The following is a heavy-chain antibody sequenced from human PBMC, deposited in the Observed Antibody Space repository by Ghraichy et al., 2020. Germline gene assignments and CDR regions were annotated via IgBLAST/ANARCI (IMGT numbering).Heavy chain of an antibody. D-gene: IGHD3-22*01. CDR1: GFTFSSYG. CDR2: ISYDGSNK. V-gene: IGHV3-30*18. J-gene: IGHJ4*02. CDR3: AKDVQLYYYDSSGDSYFDY. Sequence: GESLNISCAASGFTFSSYGMHWVRQAPGKGLEWVAVISYDGSNKYYADSVKGRFTISRDNSKNTLYLQMNSLRAEDTAVYYCAKDVQLYYYDSSGDSYFDYWGQGTLVTVSS.